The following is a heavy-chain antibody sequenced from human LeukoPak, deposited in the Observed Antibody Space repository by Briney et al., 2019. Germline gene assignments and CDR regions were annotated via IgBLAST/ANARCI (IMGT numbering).Heavy chain of an antibody. CDR2: INSDGRST. CDR1: GFTFSGYW. D-gene: IGHD7-27*01. CDR3: ARVNTHWGVDY. Sequence: GGSLRLSCAASGFTFSGYWMYWVRQVPGKGLVWLSQINSDGRSTNYADSVKGRFTISRDNAKNTLYLQMNNLRAEDTAVYYCARVNTHWGVDYWGQGTPVTVSS. V-gene: IGHV3-74*01. J-gene: IGHJ4*02.